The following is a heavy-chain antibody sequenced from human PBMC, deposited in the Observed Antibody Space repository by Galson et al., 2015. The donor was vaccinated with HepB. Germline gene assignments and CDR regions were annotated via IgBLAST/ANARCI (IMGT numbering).Heavy chain of an antibody. CDR2: INHSGDS. CDR1: GGSFSGYY. CDR3: ARAGARRNRNYGRHDY. J-gene: IGHJ4*02. V-gene: IGHV4-34*01. Sequence: ETLSLTCAVYGGSFSGYYWSWIRQTPGKGLEWIGEINHSGDSNYNPSLKSRVTMSVDTSKNQFSLKLTSATAADTAVYYCARAGARRNRNYGRHDYWGQGALVTVSS. D-gene: IGHD1-7*01.